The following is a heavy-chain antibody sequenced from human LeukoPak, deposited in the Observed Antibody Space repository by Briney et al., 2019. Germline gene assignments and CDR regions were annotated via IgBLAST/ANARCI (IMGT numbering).Heavy chain of an antibody. CDR1: GFSFSSYW. Sequence: GGSLRLSCAAAGFSFSSYWMSWVRQAPGKGLEWVSDITTNSYTNYADSVKGRFTISRDNGKNSLYLQMNSLRAEDTAVYYCARDRGYCSSSSCYSYYFDYWGQGTLVTVSS. D-gene: IGHD2-2*01. CDR2: ITTNSYT. V-gene: IGHV3-11*05. CDR3: ARDRGYCSSSSCYSYYFDY. J-gene: IGHJ4*02.